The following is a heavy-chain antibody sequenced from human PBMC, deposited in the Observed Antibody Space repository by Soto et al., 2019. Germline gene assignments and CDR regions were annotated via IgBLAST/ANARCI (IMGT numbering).Heavy chain of an antibody. CDR1: NFSISSGYY. J-gene: IGHJ4*02. V-gene: IGHV4-38-2*01. D-gene: IGHD1-26*01. Sequence: SETLSLTCVVSNFSISSGYYWGWIRQSPGKGLEWIASIYRSGTTSYNPSLKGRVTISVDPSKNQFSLMLTAVTAADTAVYYCARTHSGSYYSVFNYWGRGSLVTVSS. CDR3: ARTHSGSYYSVFNY. CDR2: IYRSGTT.